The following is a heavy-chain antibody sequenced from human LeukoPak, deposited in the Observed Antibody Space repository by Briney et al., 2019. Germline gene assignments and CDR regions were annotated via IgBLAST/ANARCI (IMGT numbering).Heavy chain of an antibody. V-gene: IGHV3-23*01. CDR1: GFLFSHYT. D-gene: IGHD3-10*01. CDR3: AKSDCGSDGCKLLNY. CDR2: INGSGDAT. Sequence: PGGSLRLSCAVSGFLFSHYTMTWVRQGPGKGLEWVSSINGSGDATLYADSVVGRFTISRDNAKNTVSLQMNNLRAEDTAVYYCAKSDCGSDGCKLLNYWGQGTLVIASS. J-gene: IGHJ4*02.